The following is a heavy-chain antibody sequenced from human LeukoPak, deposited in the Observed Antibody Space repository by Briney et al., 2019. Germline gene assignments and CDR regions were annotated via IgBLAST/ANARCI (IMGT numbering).Heavy chain of an antibody. CDR3: ARATAAGRRLDY. CDR2: INPSGGST. CDR1: GYTLTSYY. J-gene: IGHJ4*02. Sequence: GASVGVSCKASGYTLTSYYMHWVRQAPGQGLEWMAMINPSGGSTTYAQKFQGRVTMTRDTSTSTVYMELSSLRSDDTAVYYCARATAAGRRLDYWGQGTLVTVSS. D-gene: IGHD6-13*01. V-gene: IGHV1-46*01.